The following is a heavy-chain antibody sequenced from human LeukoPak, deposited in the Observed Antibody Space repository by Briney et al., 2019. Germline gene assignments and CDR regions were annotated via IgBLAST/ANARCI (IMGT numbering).Heavy chain of an antibody. CDR3: ARADPRLGSYAYM. Sequence: PSETLSLTCAVSGASMYNSVYYWAWIRQSPGKGLEWIGEINHSGSTNYNPSLKSRVTISVDTSKNQFSLKLSSVTAADTAVYYCARADPRLGSYAYMWGQGTLVTVSS. CDR1: GASMYNSVYY. V-gene: IGHV4-34*01. CDR2: INHSGST. J-gene: IGHJ4*02. D-gene: IGHD2-2*01.